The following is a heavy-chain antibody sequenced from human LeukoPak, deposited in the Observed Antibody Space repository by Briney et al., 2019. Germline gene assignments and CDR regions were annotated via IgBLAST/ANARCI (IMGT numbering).Heavy chain of an antibody. CDR3: ARHGTISSESYFDY. J-gene: IGHJ4*02. Sequence: SETLSLTCSVSGGSISSKSSYWGRIRQPPGKGLEWIGTIYYSGTSYLNPSLKSRVTISVDTSKNQVSLRLSSVTAADTAVYYCARHGTISSESYFDYWGQGALVTVSS. CDR2: IYYSGTS. CDR1: GGSISSKSSY. V-gene: IGHV4-39*01. D-gene: IGHD1-14*01.